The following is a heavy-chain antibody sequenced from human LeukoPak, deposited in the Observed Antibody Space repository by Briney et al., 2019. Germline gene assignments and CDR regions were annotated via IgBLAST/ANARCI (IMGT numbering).Heavy chain of an antibody. V-gene: IGHV3-23*01. Sequence: GGSLRLSCAASGIIFGSHGMAWVRQAPGKGLEGVSSINPNGDRTFHADFVKGRFTISRDNSKNTVSLHMNSLRAEDSAIYRCARAYDKAYDYWGQGTLVTVSS. D-gene: IGHD2-21*01. J-gene: IGHJ4*02. CDR2: INPNGDRT. CDR1: GIIFGSHG. CDR3: ARAYDKAYDY.